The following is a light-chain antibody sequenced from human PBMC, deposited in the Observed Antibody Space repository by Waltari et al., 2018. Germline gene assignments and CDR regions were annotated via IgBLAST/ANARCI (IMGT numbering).Light chain of an antibody. Sequence: NFMLTQPHSVSESPGKTVTTSCTRNTGSIGRYYVQWYQQRPGSAPISLIYGNNQKPPGVPERFSVSIDSSSNSASRTIAGRKTEEEVDYFCQSNDSSNQVVFGGGTHLTVL. V-gene: IGLV6-57*04. J-gene: IGLJ7*01. CDR2: GNN. CDR3: QSNDSSNQVV. CDR1: TGSIGRYY.